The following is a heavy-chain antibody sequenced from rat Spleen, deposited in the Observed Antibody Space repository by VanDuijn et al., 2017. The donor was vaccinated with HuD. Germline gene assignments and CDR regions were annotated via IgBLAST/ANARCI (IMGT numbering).Heavy chain of an antibody. V-gene: IGHV2-43*01. CDR3: ARVDDPGIFDY. CDR1: GFSLTSYH. J-gene: IGHJ2*01. D-gene: IGHD1-4*01. CDR2: LWTGGNT. Sequence: QVQLKESGPGLVQPSQTLSLTCTVSGFSLTSYHVSWVRQPPGKGLEWMGVLWTGGNTAYNSFLKSRLSISRDTSKSQVILKMNNLQTEDTATYYCARVDDPGIFDYWGQGVMVTVSS.